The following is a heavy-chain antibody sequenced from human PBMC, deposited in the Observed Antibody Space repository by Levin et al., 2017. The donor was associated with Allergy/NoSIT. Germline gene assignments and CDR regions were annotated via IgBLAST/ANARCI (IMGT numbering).Heavy chain of an antibody. V-gene: IGHV1-3*01. CDR2: INAGNGNT. CDR3: AREWGYCSGGSCYPWYFDR. D-gene: IGHD2-15*01. Sequence: ASVKVSCKASGYTFTSYAMHWVRQAPGQRLEWMGWINAGNGNTKYSQKFQGRVTITRDTSASTAYMELSSLRSEDTAVYYCAREWGYCSGGSCYPWYFDRWGRGTLVTVSS. J-gene: IGHJ2*01. CDR1: GYTFTSYA.